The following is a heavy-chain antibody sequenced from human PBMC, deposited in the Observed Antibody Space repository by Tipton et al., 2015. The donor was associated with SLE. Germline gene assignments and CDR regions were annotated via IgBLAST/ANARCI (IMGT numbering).Heavy chain of an antibody. Sequence: TLSLTCTVSGGSISSGGYYWSWIRQHPGKGLEWIGYIYYSGSTYYNPSLKSRVTISVDTSKNQFSLKLSSVTAADTAVYYCAREEENDFWSGGDAFDFWGQGTMVTVSS. D-gene: IGHD3-3*01. V-gene: IGHV4-31*03. J-gene: IGHJ3*01. CDR1: GGSISSGGYY. CDR2: IYYSGST. CDR3: AREEENDFWSGGDAFDF.